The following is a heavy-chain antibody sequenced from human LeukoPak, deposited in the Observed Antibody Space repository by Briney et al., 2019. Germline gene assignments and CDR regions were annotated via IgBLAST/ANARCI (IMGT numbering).Heavy chain of an antibody. CDR1: GFDFSSYS. D-gene: IGHD6-13*01. J-gene: IGHJ4*02. CDR3: VRGVGVSRFNYLDS. CDR2: ISSSSSYI. V-gene: IGHV3-21*01. Sequence: PGGSLRLSCAASGFDFSSYSMNWVRQAPGKGLEWVSSISSSSSYIYYADSVKGRFTISRDNAKNSVYLQMNSLRAEDTAVYYCVRGVGVSRFNYLDSWGQGTLVIVSS.